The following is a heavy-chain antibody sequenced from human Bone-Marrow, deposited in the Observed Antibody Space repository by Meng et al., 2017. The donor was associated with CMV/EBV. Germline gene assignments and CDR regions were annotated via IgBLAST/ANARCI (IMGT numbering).Heavy chain of an antibody. CDR1: GYTFTGYY. CDR2: INPKSGGT. J-gene: IGHJ6*02. V-gene: IGHV1-2*02. Sequence: ASVKVSCKASGYTFTGYYMHWVRQAPGQGLEWMGWINPKSGGTNYAQKFQGRVTMTRDTSSSTSHMELSRLTSDDTAVYYCSRVHIAAAGYNYNGMDVWGQGTTVTVSS. CDR3: SRVHIAAAGYNYNGMDV. D-gene: IGHD6-13*01.